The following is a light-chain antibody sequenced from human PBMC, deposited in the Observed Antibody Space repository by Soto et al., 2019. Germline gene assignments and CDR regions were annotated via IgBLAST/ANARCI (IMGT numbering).Light chain of an antibody. CDR3: SSYAGSNNLV. CDR2: KGS. CDR1: DSDVGAYDS. J-gene: IGLJ2*01. V-gene: IGLV2-14*02. Sequence: QSALAQPASVSGSPGQSITISCTGTDSDVGAYDSVSWYRQHPHKAPQLIIYKGSQRPSGVSNRISGATSGNAASLTISGLQAEDDADYYCSSYAGSNNLVFGGGTKLTVL.